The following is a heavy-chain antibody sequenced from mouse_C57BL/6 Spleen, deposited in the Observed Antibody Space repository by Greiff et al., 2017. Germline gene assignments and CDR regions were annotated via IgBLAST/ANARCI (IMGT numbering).Heavy chain of an antibody. D-gene: IGHD1-1*01. CDR1: GYTFTSYW. CDR3: ARGGITTVVATDYAMDE. V-gene: IGHV1-59*01. J-gene: IGHJ4*01. Sequence: VQLQQSGAELVRPGTSVKLSCKASGYTFTSYWMHWVKQRPGQGLEWIGVIDPSDSYTNYNQKFKGKATLTVDTSSSTAYMQLSSLTSEDSAVYYCARGGITTVVATDYAMDEGGQGTSVSVS. CDR2: IDPSDSYT.